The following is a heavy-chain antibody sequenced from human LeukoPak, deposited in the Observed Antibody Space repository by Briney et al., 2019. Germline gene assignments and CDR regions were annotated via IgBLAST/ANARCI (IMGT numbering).Heavy chain of an antibody. CDR1: GYTFTSYY. J-gene: IGHJ5*02. V-gene: IGHV1-46*03. CDR3: ARDCSSTSCLATGFDP. Sequence: ASVKVSCKASGYTFTSYYMHWVRHAPGQGLEWMGIINPSGGSTSYAQKFQGRVTMTRDTSTSTVYMELSSLRSEDTAVYYCARDCSSTSCLATGFDPWGQGTLVTVSS. CDR2: INPSGGST. D-gene: IGHD2-2*01.